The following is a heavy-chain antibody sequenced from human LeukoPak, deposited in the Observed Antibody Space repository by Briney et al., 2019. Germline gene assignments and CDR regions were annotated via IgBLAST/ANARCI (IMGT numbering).Heavy chain of an antibody. J-gene: IGHJ4*02. D-gene: IGHD2-15*01. CDR1: GFTFSSYA. CDR2: ISGSGGST. CDR3: AKEDCSGGTCSDLDY. V-gene: IGHV3-23*01. Sequence: GGSLRLSCAASGFTFSSYAMAWVRQAPGKGLEWVSAISGSGGSTYYADSVKGRFTISRDNSKNTLYLQMNSLRAEDTAVYSCAKEDCSGGTCSDLDYWGQGTLVTVSS.